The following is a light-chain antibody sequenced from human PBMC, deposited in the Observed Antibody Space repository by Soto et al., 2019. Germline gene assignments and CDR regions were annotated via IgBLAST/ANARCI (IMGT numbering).Light chain of an antibody. V-gene: IGLV2-14*01. Sequence: QSALTQSASVSGSPGQSITISCTGTSSDVGNYNYVSWYQQHPGEVPKLIIFNVNNRPSGVSNRFSGSKSGNTASLTISGLQAEDEADYYCSSFTSSTTYVFGTATKVTVL. CDR2: NVN. CDR1: SSDVGNYNY. J-gene: IGLJ1*01. CDR3: SSFTSSTTYV.